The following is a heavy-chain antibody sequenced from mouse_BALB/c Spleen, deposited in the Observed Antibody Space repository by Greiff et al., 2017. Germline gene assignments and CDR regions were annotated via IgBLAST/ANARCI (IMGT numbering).Heavy chain of an antibody. CDR1: GFTFSDYY. CDR3: ARDRRMITTSYWYFDV. D-gene: IGHD2-4*01. J-gene: IGHJ1*01. Sequence: VKLMESGGGFVKPGGSLKLSCAASGFTFSDYYMYWVRQTPEKRLEWVATISDGGSYTYYPDSVKGRFTISRDNAKNNLYLQMSSLKSEDTAMYYCARDRRMITTSYWYFDVWGAGTTVTVSS. V-gene: IGHV5-4*02. CDR2: ISDGGSYT.